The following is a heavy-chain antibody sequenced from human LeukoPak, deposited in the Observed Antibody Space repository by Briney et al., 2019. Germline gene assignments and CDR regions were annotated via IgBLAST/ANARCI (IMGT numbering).Heavy chain of an antibody. CDR2: ISGSGGST. CDR1: GFTFSSYA. V-gene: IGHV3-23*01. J-gene: IGHJ6*02. CDR3: ARGIRTGTTTGYYYGMDV. Sequence: GGSLRLSCAASGFTFSSYAMSWARQAPGKGLEWVSAISGSGGSTYYADSVKGRFTISRDNSKNTLYLQMNSLRAEDTAVYYCARGIRTGTTTGYYYGMDVWGQGTTVTVSS. D-gene: IGHD1-1*01.